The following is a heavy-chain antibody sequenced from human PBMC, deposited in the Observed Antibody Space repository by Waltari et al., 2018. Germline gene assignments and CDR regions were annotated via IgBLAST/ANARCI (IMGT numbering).Heavy chain of an antibody. Sequence: EVQLVESGGGLVQPGGSLRLSCAASGFTFSDYSMNWVRQAPGKGREVGSYISRRSSPIFYTDSVKGRFTVSRDNAKNSLHLQMDNLRAEDTAVYYCARDTINPDYYYGMDVWGQGTTVTVSS. CDR1: GFTFSDYS. V-gene: IGHV3-48*04. CDR2: ISRRSSPI. CDR3: ARDTINPDYYYGMDV. D-gene: IGHD5-12*01. J-gene: IGHJ6*02.